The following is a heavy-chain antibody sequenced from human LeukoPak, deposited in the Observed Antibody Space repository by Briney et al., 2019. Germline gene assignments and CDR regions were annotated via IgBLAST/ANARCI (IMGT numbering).Heavy chain of an antibody. Sequence: GGSLRLSCAASGFTFEASAMSWVRQAPGKGLEWVAVITGGGECTYYADSVKGRFTISRDNSKKTLFLQVNSLRAEDTAVYFCAKNIRDKLLCGFNYWGQGIVVTVSS. CDR2: ITGGGECT. D-gene: IGHD2-2*01. CDR1: GFTFEASA. J-gene: IGHJ4*02. V-gene: IGHV3-23*01. CDR3: AKNIRDKLLCGFNY.